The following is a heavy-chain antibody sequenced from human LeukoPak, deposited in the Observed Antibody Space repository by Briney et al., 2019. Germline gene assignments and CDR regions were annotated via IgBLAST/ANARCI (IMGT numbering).Heavy chain of an antibody. J-gene: IGHJ6*02. CDR1: GFTFSSYS. D-gene: IGHD1-14*01. V-gene: IGHV3-48*04. CDR2: ISSSSSTI. CDR3: ARPDQYYYYGMDV. Sequence: GGSLRLSCAASGFTFSSYSMNWVRQAPGKGLEWVSYISSSSSTIYYADSVKGRFTISRDNAKNSLYLQMNSLRAEDTAVYYCARPDQYYYYGMDVWGQGTTGTVSS.